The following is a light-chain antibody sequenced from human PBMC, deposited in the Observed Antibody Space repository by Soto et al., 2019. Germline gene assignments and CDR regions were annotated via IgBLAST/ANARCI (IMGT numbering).Light chain of an antibody. Sequence: EIILTQSPDTLSLSPGERATLSCRASQTVSSNYLAWCQQRPGQVPRLLIYGASTRAAGIPDRFSGSGSGTDFTLTITRLEPEDSAVYFCQQYTGPPTTFGQGTRPEN. CDR3: QQYTGPPTT. CDR1: QTVSSNY. CDR2: GAS. J-gene: IGKJ5*01. V-gene: IGKV3-20*01.